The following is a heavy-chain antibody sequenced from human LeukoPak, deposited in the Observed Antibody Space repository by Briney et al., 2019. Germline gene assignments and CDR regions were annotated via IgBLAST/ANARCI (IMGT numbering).Heavy chain of an antibody. V-gene: IGHV4-39*07. CDR3: ARGGIAAALPLDY. CDR1: GDSISSSSYY. J-gene: IGHJ4*02. Sequence: PSETLSLTCTVSGDSISSSSYYWGWIRQPPGKGLEWIGTIHHSGSTYYNPSLNSRVTISVDTSKNQFSLKLSSVTAADTAVYYCARGGIAAALPLDYWGQGTLVTVSS. CDR2: IHHSGST. D-gene: IGHD6-13*01.